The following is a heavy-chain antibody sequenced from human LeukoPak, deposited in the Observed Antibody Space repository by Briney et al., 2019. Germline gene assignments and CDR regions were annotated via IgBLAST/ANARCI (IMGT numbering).Heavy chain of an antibody. D-gene: IGHD3-3*01. V-gene: IGHV4-59*01. Sequence: SGTLSLTCTVSGGSISSYYWSWIRQPPGKGLEWIGYIYYSGSTNYNPSLKSRVTISVDTSKNQFSLKLSSVTAADTAVYYCAREPFCFTYYDFWSGPYEGYFDLWGRGTLVTVSS. J-gene: IGHJ2*01. CDR2: IYYSGST. CDR1: GGSISSYY. CDR3: AREPFCFTYYDFWSGPYEGYFDL.